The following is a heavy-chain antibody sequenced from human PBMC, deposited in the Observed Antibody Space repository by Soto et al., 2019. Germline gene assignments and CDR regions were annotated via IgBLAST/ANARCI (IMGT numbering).Heavy chain of an antibody. CDR3: ARDDAYYDILTAFYFDY. J-gene: IGHJ4*02. V-gene: IGHV3-23*01. Sequence: GGSLRLSCAASGFTFSSFAMSWVRQAPEKGLERVTGISGSGRSTFYADSVKGRFTISRDNSKNTLYLQMNSLRAEDTAVYYCARDDAYYDILTAFYFDYWGQGTLVTVSS. D-gene: IGHD3-9*01. CDR2: ISGSGRST. CDR1: GFTFSSFA.